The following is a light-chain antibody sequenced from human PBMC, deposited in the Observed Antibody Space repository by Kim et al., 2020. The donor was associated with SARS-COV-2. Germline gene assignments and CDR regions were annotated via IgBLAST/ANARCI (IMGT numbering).Light chain of an antibody. V-gene: IGLV3-21*04. CDR1: NIGSKS. Sequence: SYELTQPPSVSVAPGKTARISCGGSNIGSKSVHWYQQKPGQAPVVVMFDDSDRPSGTPERFSGSNSGNTATLTISRAEAGVEADYYCQVWDSSADLWVFGGGTQLTVL. J-gene: IGLJ3*02. CDR3: QVWDSSADLWV. CDR2: DDS.